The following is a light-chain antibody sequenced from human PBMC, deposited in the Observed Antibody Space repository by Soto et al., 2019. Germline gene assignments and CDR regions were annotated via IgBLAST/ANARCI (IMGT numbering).Light chain of an antibody. CDR2: GAS. V-gene: IGKV3-20*01. CDR1: QSVSSRN. CDR3: QHYDNTPLT. Sequence: EVVLTQSPGTLSLSPGERAILSCRASQSVSSRNLAWYQQKHGQAPRLLISGASSRATGIPDRFSGGGSGTDFTLMINGLEAEDFAVYYCQHYDNTPLTFGGGTKVEI. J-gene: IGKJ4*01.